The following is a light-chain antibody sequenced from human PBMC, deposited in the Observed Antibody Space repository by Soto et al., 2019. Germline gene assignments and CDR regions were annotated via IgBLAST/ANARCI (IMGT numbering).Light chain of an antibody. J-gene: IGKJ5*01. Sequence: EIVLRQSPGTLSLSPGERATLSCRASQSVSSSYLAWYQQKPGQAPRLLIYGASSRATGIPDRVSGSGSGTDFTLTISRLEPEDFAVYYCQQYGSSPTFGQGTRLEIK. CDR2: GAS. V-gene: IGKV3-20*01. CDR1: QSVSSSY. CDR3: QQYGSSPT.